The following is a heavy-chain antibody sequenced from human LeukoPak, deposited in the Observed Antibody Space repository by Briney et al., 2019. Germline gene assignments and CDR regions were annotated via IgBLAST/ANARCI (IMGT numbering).Heavy chain of an antibody. CDR1: GGSINSYY. CDR3: ASRGGLNYFEF. D-gene: IGHD2-15*01. Sequence: SETLSLTCTVSGGSINSYYWSWIRQPPGKGLEWIGYIYYSGATNYNPSLESRVTISVDTSKNQFSLKLSSVTAADTAVYYCASRGGLNYFEFWGQGTLVTVSS. V-gene: IGHV4-59*01. CDR2: IYYSGAT. J-gene: IGHJ4*02.